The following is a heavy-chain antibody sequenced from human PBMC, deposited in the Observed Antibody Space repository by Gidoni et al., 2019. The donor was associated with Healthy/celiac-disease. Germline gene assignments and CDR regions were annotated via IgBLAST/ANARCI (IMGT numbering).Heavy chain of an antibody. J-gene: IGHJ3*02. CDR3: AKLYGGNGLGAFDI. CDR2: ICWNGVST. CDR1: GLPFADYG. D-gene: IGHD2-15*01. Sequence: EVQLVESGGGVARPGGSLRLSCAASGLPFADYGMSWVRQAPGKGLGWVSGICWNGVSTGYADSVKGRFTISRDNAKNSLYLQMNSLRAEDTALYHCAKLYGGNGLGAFDIWGQGTMVTVSS. V-gene: IGHV3-20*01.